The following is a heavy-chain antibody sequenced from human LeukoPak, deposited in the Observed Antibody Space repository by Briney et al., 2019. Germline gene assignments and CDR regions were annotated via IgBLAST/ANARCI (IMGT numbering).Heavy chain of an antibody. CDR3: ARHGGDYTFDY. V-gene: IGHV4-59*08. J-gene: IGHJ4*02. D-gene: IGHD4-17*01. CDR2: MDYSGST. CDR1: GGSISSYY. Sequence: SETLSLTCTVSGGSISSYYWGWIRQPPGKGLEWIAYMDYSGSTFYNTSLKSRVSTSVDSSKNQFSLKVRSVTAADTAVYYCARHGGDYTFDYWGQGTLVTVSS.